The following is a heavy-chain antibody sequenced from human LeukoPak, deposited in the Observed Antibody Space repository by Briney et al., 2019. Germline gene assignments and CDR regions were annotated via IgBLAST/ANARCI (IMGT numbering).Heavy chain of an antibody. CDR2: SSTSGSTT. V-gene: IGHV3-11*01. CDR3: ARERADALDI. CDR1: RFTLSDFH. J-gene: IGHJ3*02. Sequence: GGSLRLSCAPSRFTLSDFHMCWIRPAPGRGLEWVSFSSTSGSTTFYADSVKGRFTISRDNAKNSLYLQMNSLRAEDTAVYYCARERADALDIWGPGIMVTVSS.